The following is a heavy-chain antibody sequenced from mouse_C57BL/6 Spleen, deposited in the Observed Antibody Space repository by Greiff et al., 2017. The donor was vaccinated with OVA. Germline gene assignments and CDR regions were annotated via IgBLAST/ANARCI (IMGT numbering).Heavy chain of an antibody. D-gene: IGHD2-3*01. CDR1: GYTFTSYW. CDR3: ARGWLLPFDYFDY. V-gene: IGHV1-64*01. J-gene: IGHJ2*01. Sequence: QVQLQQPGAELEKPGASVKLSCKASGYTFTSYWMHWVKQRPGQGLEWIGMIHPNSGSTNYNEKFKSKATLTVDKSSSTAYMQLSSLTSEDSAVYYCARGWLLPFDYFDYWGQGTTLTVSS. CDR2: IHPNSGST.